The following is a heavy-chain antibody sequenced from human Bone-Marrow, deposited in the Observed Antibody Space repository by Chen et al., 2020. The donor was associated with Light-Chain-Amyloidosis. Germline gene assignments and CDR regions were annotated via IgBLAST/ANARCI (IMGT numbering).Heavy chain of an antibody. D-gene: IGHD5-12*01. J-gene: IGHJ4*02. V-gene: IGHV5-51*01. CDR1: GYTLPNYR. Sequence: KKLRPPLTVALTVTGYTLPNYRIGRARQMPGKGLVWRGVIYPDDPHGRYSPSFEGQVTISADKSITTASRQWRSLKASDTAMYYCARRRDGYNFDYWGQGTLVTVSS. CDR2: IYPDDPHG. CDR3: ARRRDGYNFDY.